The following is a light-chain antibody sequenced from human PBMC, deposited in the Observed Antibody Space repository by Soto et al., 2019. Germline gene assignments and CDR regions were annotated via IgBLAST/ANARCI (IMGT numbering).Light chain of an antibody. Sequence: EVVRTQSPGTLSLSAGERATVSCRASQSISSDLAWYQQKPGQAPRLLIYGASTRATDIPARFSGGGSGTEFTLTISSLQSEDSAIYYCQQYHDWPPITFGPGTKVHIK. CDR3: QQYHDWPPIT. CDR1: QSISSD. CDR2: GAS. J-gene: IGKJ3*01. V-gene: IGKV3-15*01.